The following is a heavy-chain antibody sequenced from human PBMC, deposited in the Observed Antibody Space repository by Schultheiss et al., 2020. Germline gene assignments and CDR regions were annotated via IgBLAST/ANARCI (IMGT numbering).Heavy chain of an antibody. D-gene: IGHD4-17*01. J-gene: IGHJ5*02. Sequence: GGSLRLSCAASGFTVSSNYMSWVRQAPGKGLEWVSVIYSGGSTYYADSVKGRFTISRDNSKNTLYLRMNSLRAEDTAVYYCAKDDYGDYVGWFDPWGQGTLVTVSS. CDR3: AKDDYGDYVGWFDP. CDR1: GFTVSSNY. V-gene: IGHV3-53*01. CDR2: IYSGGST.